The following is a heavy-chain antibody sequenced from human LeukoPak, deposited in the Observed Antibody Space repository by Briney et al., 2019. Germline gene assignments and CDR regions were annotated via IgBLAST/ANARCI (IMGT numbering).Heavy chain of an antibody. D-gene: IGHD3-3*01. CDR2: IDEDGKTI. Sequence: GGSMRLSCAASGLNFNSYWMHWVRQDPGKGLVWVSRIDEDGKTIDYADSVKGRFTISRDNAKDTLYLQMSSLRDEDTAVYYCVSDLCGGDDQWGRGTLVTVSS. CDR1: GLNFNSYW. V-gene: IGHV3-74*01. CDR3: VSDLCGGDDQ. J-gene: IGHJ5*02.